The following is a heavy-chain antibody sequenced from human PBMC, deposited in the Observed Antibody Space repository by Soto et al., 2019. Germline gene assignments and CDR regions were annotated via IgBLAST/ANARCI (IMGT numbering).Heavy chain of an antibody. V-gene: IGHV1-69*06. Sequence: ASVKFSCKASGGTFSSYAISWVRQAPGQGLEWMGGIIPIFGTANYAQKFQGRVTITADKSTSTAYMELSSLRSEDTAVYYCARGGHYYDSSGSIPYYFDYWGQGTLVTVSS. CDR1: GGTFSSYA. D-gene: IGHD3-22*01. CDR2: IIPIFGTA. J-gene: IGHJ4*02. CDR3: ARGGHYYDSSGSIPYYFDY.